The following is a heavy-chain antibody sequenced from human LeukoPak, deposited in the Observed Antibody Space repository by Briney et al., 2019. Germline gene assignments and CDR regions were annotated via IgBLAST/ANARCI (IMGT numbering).Heavy chain of an antibody. CDR2: IYYSGST. Sequence: PSETLSLTCTVSGGSISSGDYYWSWIRQPPGKGLEWIGYIYYSGSTYYNPSLKSRVTISVDTSKNQFSLKLSSVTAADTAVYYCARGVEDIVVVPAAKILGWFDPWGQGTLVTVSS. CDR3: ARGVEDIVVVPAAKILGWFDP. J-gene: IGHJ5*02. V-gene: IGHV4-30-4*01. CDR1: GGSISSGDYY. D-gene: IGHD2-2*01.